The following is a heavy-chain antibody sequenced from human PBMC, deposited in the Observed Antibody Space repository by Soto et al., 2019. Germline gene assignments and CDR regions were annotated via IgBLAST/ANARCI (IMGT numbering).Heavy chain of an antibody. CDR2: IKQDGSEK. J-gene: IGHJ6*02. CDR3: ARDPIFDYYDSSGLLTHYYYYGMDV. V-gene: IGHV3-7*01. CDR1: GFTFSSYG. D-gene: IGHD3-22*01. Sequence: GSLRLSCAASGFTFSSYGMSWARKAPGKGLEWVANIKQDGSEKYYVDSVKGRFTISRDNAKNSLYLQMNSLRAEDTAVYYCARDPIFDYYDSSGLLTHYYYYGMDVWGQGTTVTVSS.